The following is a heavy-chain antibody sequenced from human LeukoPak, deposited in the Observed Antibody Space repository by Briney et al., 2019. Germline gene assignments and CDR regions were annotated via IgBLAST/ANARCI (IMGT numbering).Heavy chain of an antibody. J-gene: IGHJ4*02. CDR2: ISSSSSYI. V-gene: IGHV3-21*01. CDR1: GFTFSSYS. Sequence: PGGSLRLSCAAFGFTFSSYSMNWVRQAPGKGLEWVSSISSSSSYIYYADSVKGRFTISRDNAKNSLYLQMNSLRAEDTAVYYCARDDGTWNYGPPTYFDYWGQGTLVTVSS. D-gene: IGHD1-7*01. CDR3: ARDDGTWNYGPPTYFDY.